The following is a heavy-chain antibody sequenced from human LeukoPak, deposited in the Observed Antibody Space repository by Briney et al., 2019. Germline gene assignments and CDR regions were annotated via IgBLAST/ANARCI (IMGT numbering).Heavy chain of an antibody. CDR1: GFTFSSYS. CDR2: ISSSSSTI. J-gene: IGHJ5*02. D-gene: IGHD3-16*01. CDR3: ARGEGEDWFDP. Sequence: GGSLRLSCAASGFTFSSYSMNWVRQAPGKGLEWVSYISSSSSTIYYADSVKGRFTISRDNAKNSLYLQMNSLRAEDTAVYYCARGEGEDWFDPWGQGTLVTVSS. V-gene: IGHV3-48*04.